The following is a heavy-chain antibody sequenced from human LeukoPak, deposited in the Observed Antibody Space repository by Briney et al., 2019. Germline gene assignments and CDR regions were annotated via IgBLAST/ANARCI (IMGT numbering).Heavy chain of an antibody. Sequence: SETLSLTCTVSGVSISSYYWSWIRQPPGKGLEWIGYIYYSGITKYNPSLKSRVTMSVDTSKNQFSLKLTSVTAADTAVYYCVRAAAPSSYNRLDPWGQGTLVTVSS. D-gene: IGHD2-2*01. CDR2: IYYSGIT. CDR1: GVSISSYY. CDR3: VRAAAPSSYNRLDP. V-gene: IGHV4-59*01. J-gene: IGHJ5*02.